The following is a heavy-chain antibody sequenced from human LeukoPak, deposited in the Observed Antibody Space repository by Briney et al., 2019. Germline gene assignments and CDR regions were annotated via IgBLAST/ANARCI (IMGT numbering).Heavy chain of an antibody. J-gene: IGHJ4*02. CDR1: GYSFSNYW. V-gene: IGHV5-51*01. D-gene: IGHD3-22*01. Sequence: GESLKISCKGSGYSFSNYWIGWVRQMPGKGLECMGIMYHGDSDTRYTPSFQGQVTISAGKSISTAYLQWSSLKASDTAMYYCARGNDTSGYFPYYFDYWGQGTLVTVSS. CDR3: ARGNDTSGYFPYYFDY. CDR2: MYHGDSDT.